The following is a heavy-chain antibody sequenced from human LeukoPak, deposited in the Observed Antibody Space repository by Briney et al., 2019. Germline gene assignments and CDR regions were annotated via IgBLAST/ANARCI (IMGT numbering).Heavy chain of an antibody. J-gene: IGHJ4*02. CDR3: ARGGGDFYFDY. Sequence: PGGSLRLSCAASGFTFSNYAMSWVRQAPGKGLEWVSVIYSGGSTYYADSVKGRFTISRDNSKNTLYLQMNSLRAEDTAVYYCARGGGDFYFDYWGQGTLVTVSS. V-gene: IGHV3-53*01. D-gene: IGHD2-21*01. CDR2: IYSGGST. CDR1: GFTFSNYA.